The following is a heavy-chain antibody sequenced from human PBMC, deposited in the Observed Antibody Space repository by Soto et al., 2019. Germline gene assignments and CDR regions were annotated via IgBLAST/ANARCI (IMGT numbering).Heavy chain of an antibody. J-gene: IGHJ6*02. CDR3: AKNPENYYYGMDV. CDR2: INPNSGGT. CDR1: GYTFTGYY. Sequence: GASVKVSCKASGYTFTGYYMHWVRQAPGQGLEWMGWINPNSGGTNYAQKFQGWVTMTRDTSISTAYMELSRLRSDDTAVYYCAKNPENYYYGMDVWGQGTTVTVSS. V-gene: IGHV1-2*04.